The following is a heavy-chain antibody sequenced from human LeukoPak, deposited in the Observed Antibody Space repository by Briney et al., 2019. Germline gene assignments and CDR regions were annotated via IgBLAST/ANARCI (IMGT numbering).Heavy chain of an antibody. V-gene: IGHV3-7*01. CDR2: IKQDGSEK. Sequence: GGSLRLSCAASGFTFSSYWMSWVRRAPGKGLEWVANIKQDGSEKYYVDSVKGRFTISRDNAKNSLYLQMNSLRAEDTAVYYCARAYYYGSGSPGDAFDIWGQGTMVTVSS. D-gene: IGHD3-10*01. J-gene: IGHJ3*02. CDR1: GFTFSSYW. CDR3: ARAYYYGSGSPGDAFDI.